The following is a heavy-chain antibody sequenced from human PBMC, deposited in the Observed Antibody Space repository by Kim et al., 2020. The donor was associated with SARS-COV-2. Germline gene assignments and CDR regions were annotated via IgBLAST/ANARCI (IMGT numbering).Heavy chain of an antibody. Sequence: SVKGRFTISGDKSNNTLYLQMNGLRAEDTAVYYCAREGGNTGYYSIDSWGQGTLVTVSS. CDR3: AREGGNTGYYSIDS. J-gene: IGHJ5*01. D-gene: IGHD3-22*01. V-gene: IGHV3-30*07.